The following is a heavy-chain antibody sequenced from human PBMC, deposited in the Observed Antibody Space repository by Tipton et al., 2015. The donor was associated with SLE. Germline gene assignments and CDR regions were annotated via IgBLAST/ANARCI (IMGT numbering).Heavy chain of an antibody. J-gene: IGHJ3*02. Sequence: TLSLTCTVSGGSISSGGYYWSWIRQHPGKGLEWIGYIYYSGSTNYNPSLKSRVTISVDTSKNQFSLKLSSVTAADTAVYYCAREHYYDSSGWPDALDIWGQGTMITVSS. CDR3: AREHYYDSSGWPDALDI. V-gene: IGHV4-30-4*08. CDR1: GGSISSGGYY. CDR2: IYYSGST. D-gene: IGHD3-22*01.